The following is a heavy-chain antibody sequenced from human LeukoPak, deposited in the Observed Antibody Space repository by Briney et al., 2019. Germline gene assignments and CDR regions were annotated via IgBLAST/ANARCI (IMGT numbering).Heavy chain of an antibody. CDR2: IKPDGSEK. J-gene: IGHJ5*01. CDR3: VRGGTYWTVS. V-gene: IGHV3-7*01. CDR1: GFVFSASY. Sequence: GGSLRLSCAASGFVFSASYMSWVRKAPGKGLEWVATIKPDGSEKYHVDSVSGRFTISRDNTNDSLFLQINSLRVDDTAVYYCVRGGTYWTVSWGQGTLVNVS.